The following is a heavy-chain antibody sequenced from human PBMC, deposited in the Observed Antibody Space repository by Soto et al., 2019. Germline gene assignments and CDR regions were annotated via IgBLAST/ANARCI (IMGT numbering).Heavy chain of an antibody. CDR1: GGSFSGYY. Sequence: SETLSLTCFVYGGSFSGYYWSWIRQPPGKGLEWIGEINHSGSTNYNPSLKSRVTISVDTSKNQFSLKLSSVTAADTAVYYCARGRGGYESWWFDPWGQGTLGTVSS. V-gene: IGHV4-34*01. D-gene: IGHD5-12*01. J-gene: IGHJ5*02. CDR3: ARGRGGYESWWFDP. CDR2: INHSGST.